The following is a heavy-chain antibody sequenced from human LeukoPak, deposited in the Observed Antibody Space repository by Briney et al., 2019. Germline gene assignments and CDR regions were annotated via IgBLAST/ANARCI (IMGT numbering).Heavy chain of an antibody. CDR2: IYYSGST. Sequence: PSETLSLTCTVSGGSISSYYWSWIRQPPGKGLEWIGYIYYSGSTNYNPSLKSRVTISVDTSKNQFSLKLSSVTAADTAVYYCARGSRYSGSYADYYYYYMDVWGKGTTVTISS. CDR1: GGSISSYY. D-gene: IGHD1-26*01. CDR3: ARGSRYSGSYADYYYYYMDV. J-gene: IGHJ6*03. V-gene: IGHV4-59*01.